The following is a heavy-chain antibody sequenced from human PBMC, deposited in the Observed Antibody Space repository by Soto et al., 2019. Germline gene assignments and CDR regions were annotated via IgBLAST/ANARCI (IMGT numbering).Heavy chain of an antibody. CDR1: GFTFSSYA. CDR3: AKTLSPREYSSSSFMGYYYYGMDV. CDR2: IAGSGGTT. D-gene: IGHD6-6*01. V-gene: IGHV3-23*01. Sequence: GGSLRLSCAASGFTFSSYAMSWVRQAPGKGLEWVSAIAGSGGTTYYADSVKGRFTISRDNSKNTLYLQMNSLRAEDTAISYCAKTLSPREYSSSSFMGYYYYGMDVWGQGTTVTVSS. J-gene: IGHJ6*02.